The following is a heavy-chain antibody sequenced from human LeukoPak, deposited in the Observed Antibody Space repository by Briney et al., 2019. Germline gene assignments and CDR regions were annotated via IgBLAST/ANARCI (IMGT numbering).Heavy chain of an antibody. CDR2: ITVLGGTT. Sequence: GGSLRVSCAASRVTFSSYAMSWVCQTPWKWLEWGSSITVLGGTTYYADSVRGRFTVSRDNSNNTLYLQMNSLRAEDTAVYYCAKDRPFGDFRRRDPDFWGQGTLVTVSS. D-gene: IGHD4-17*01. J-gene: IGHJ4*02. CDR1: RVTFSSYA. V-gene: IGHV3-23*01. CDR3: AKDRPFGDFRRRDPDF.